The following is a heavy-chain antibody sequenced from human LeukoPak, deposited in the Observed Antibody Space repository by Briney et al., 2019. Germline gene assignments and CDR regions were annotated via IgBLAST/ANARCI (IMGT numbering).Heavy chain of an antibody. CDR1: GGSFSGYY. J-gene: IGHJ4*02. CDR2: INHSGST. Sequence: SETLSLTCAVYGGSFSGYYWSWIRQPPGKGLEWIGEINHSGSTNYNPSLKSRVTISVDTSKNQFSLKLSSVTAADTAVYYCARQVGDAILDYFDYWGQGTLVTVSS. V-gene: IGHV4-34*01. D-gene: IGHD2-8*02. CDR3: ARQVGDAILDYFDY.